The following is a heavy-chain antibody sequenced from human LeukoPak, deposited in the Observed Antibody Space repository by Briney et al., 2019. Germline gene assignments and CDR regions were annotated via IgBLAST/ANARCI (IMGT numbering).Heavy chain of an antibody. CDR3: TRDREGSDY. V-gene: IGHV3-48*01. Sequence: GGSLRLSCVASGFTFSTYSMNWVRQAPGKGLEWVSYITSSSSAKYYADSVKGRFTISRDNAENSLYLQMNSLRAEDTAVYYCTRDREGSDYWGQGTLVTVSS. J-gene: IGHJ4*02. CDR1: GFTFSTYS. D-gene: IGHD1-26*01. CDR2: ITSSSSAK.